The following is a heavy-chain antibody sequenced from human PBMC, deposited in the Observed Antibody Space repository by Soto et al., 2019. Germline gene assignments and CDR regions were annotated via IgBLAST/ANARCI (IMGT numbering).Heavy chain of an antibody. D-gene: IGHD3-10*01. J-gene: IGHJ5*02. CDR1: GYNFGNYW. CDR3: ARHVFNMARGPLDP. CDR2: IYPGDGDT. Sequence: EVQLMQSEAEVKKPGESLTISCQCSGYNFGNYWIAWVRQMPGKGLERMWIIYPGDGDTLYSPSFQGQVSFSVDKSVNTAYMKWSSLEASDTAIYYCARHVFNMARGPLDPWGQGTRVTVSS. V-gene: IGHV5-51*01.